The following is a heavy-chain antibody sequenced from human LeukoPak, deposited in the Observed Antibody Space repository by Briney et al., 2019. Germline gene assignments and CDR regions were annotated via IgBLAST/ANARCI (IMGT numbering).Heavy chain of an antibody. Sequence: PGGSLRLSCAASGFTFSSYSMNWVRQAPGKGLEWVSYISSSSSTIYYADSVKGRFTISRNNAKNSLYLQMNSLRSEDTAVYYCAAGQLTGIEVDAFDIWGQGTMVTVSS. J-gene: IGHJ3*02. CDR2: ISSSSSTI. CDR3: AAGQLTGIEVDAFDI. V-gene: IGHV3-48*01. D-gene: IGHD6-6*01. CDR1: GFTFSSYS.